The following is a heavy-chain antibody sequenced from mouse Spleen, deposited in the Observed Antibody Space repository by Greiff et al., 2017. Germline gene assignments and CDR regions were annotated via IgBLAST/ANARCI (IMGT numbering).Heavy chain of an antibody. CDR1: GYTFTSYW. CDR2: IDPSDSYT. D-gene: IGHD1-1*01. J-gene: IGHJ2*01. V-gene: IGHV1-59*01. Sequence: QVQLKQPGAELVRPGTSVKLSCKASGYTFTSYWMHWVKQRPGQGLEWIGVIDPSDSYTNYNQKFKGKATLTVDTSSSTAYMQLSSLTSEDSAVYYCARTVVATGYFDYWGQGTTLTVSS. CDR3: ARTVVATGYFDY.